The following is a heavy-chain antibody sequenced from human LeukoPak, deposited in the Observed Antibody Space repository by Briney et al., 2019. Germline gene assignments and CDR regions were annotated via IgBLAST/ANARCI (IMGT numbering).Heavy chain of an antibody. V-gene: IGHV4-34*01. J-gene: IGHJ4*02. Sequence: SETLSLTCAVYGGSFSGYYWSWIRQPPGKGLDWIGEINHSGSTNYNPSLKSRVTISVDTSKNQFSLKLSSVTAADTAVYYCARVGDTAMVRDGYKKYYFDYWGQGTLVTVSS. D-gene: IGHD5-18*01. CDR1: GGSFSGYY. CDR3: ARVGDTAMVRDGYKKYYFDY. CDR2: INHSGST.